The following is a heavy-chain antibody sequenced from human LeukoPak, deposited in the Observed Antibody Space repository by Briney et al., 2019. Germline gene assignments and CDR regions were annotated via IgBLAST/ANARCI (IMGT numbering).Heavy chain of an antibody. J-gene: IGHJ4*02. CDR2: ISYDGSNK. D-gene: IGHD6-13*01. Sequence: GGSLRLSCAAPGFTFSSYGMHWVRQAPGKGLEWVAVISYDGSNKYYADSVKGRSTISRDNSKNTLYLQMNSLRAEDTAVYYCATLVWIDYWGQGTLVTVSS. CDR1: GFTFSSYG. CDR3: ATLVWIDY. V-gene: IGHV3-30*03.